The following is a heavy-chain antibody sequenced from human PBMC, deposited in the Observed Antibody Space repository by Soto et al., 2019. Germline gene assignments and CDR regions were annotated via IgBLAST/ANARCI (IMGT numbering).Heavy chain of an antibody. J-gene: IGHJ6*02. D-gene: IGHD3-10*01. CDR3: ARDRGYYGSVSYYILHYYYGMDV. CDR2: IYSGGST. CDR1: GFTVSSNY. V-gene: IGHV3-66*01. Sequence: EVQMVESGGGLVQPGGSLRLSCAASGFTVSSNYMSWVRQAPGKGLEWVSVIYSGGSTYYADSVKGRFTISRDNSKNTRYLQMNSLRAEDPDVYYCARDRGYYGSVSYYILHYYYGMDVWGQGTTVTVSS.